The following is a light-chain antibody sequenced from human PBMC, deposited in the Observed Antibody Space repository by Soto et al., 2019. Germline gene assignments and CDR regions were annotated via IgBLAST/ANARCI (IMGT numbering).Light chain of an antibody. CDR3: QQYGSSPTT. CDR1: QTVLNNY. J-gene: IGKJ1*01. CDR2: GAS. V-gene: IGKV3-20*01. Sequence: EIVLTMSQGTLSLSPGERSTIYFMASQTVLNNYLTWYQQKPGQAPRRLIFGASIRATGIPDRFSGSGSGTDFTLAISRLEPEDFAGYYCQQYGSSPTTVGQGTQV.